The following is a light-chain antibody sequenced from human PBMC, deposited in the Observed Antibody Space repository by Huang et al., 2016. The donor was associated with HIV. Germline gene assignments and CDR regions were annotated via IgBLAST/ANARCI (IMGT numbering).Light chain of an antibody. V-gene: IGKV4-1*01. CDR1: QSVLYNSNNKNY. CDR2: WAS. Sequence: DIVMTQSPDSLALSLGERATINCKSSQSVLYNSNNKNYFAWYQQKPGQSRKLIVYWASTRESGVPDRFSGSGSGTDFTLTITSLQAEDVAIYYCQQYYSIPLTFGGGTKLEIK. J-gene: IGKJ4*01. CDR3: QQYYSIPLT.